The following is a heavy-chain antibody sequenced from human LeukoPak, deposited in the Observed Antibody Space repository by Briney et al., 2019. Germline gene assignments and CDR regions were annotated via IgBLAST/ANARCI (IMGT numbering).Heavy chain of an antibody. V-gene: IGHV4-4*07. CDR1: GCSISTYY. Sequence: KPSETLSLTCTVSGCSISTYYWSWIRQPAGKGLEWIGRIYTSGSTNYNPSLKSRVTTSVDTSKNQFSLKLSSVTAADTAVYYCARNSLYGDYVDHWGQGTLVTVSS. D-gene: IGHD4-17*01. CDR3: ARNSLYGDYVDH. J-gene: IGHJ4*02. CDR2: IYTSGST.